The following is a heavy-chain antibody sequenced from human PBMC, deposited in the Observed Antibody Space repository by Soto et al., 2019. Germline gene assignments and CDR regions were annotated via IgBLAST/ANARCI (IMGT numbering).Heavy chain of an antibody. Sequence: GGSLRLSCAASGFTFSDHYMDWVRQAPGKGLEWVGRTRNKANSYTTEYAASVKGRFTISRDDSKNSLYLQMNSLKTEDTAVYYCATMKDSRFLEWYHYWGQGTLVTVSS. D-gene: IGHD3-3*01. CDR2: TRNKANSYTT. CDR1: GFTFSDHY. J-gene: IGHJ4*02. V-gene: IGHV3-72*01. CDR3: ATMKDSRFLEWYHY.